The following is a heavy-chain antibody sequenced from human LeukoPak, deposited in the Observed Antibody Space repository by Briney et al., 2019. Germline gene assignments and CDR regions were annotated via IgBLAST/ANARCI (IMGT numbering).Heavy chain of an antibody. D-gene: IGHD3-3*01. CDR3: ARHNYYHFWSTLNWFDP. CDR2: VYHSGST. CDR1: GSSISDNYY. J-gene: IGHJ5*02. V-gene: IGHV4-38-2*02. Sequence: PSETLSLTRSIWGSSISDNYYLGWIRRPPGNGVEGIGSVYHSGSTYYHPSLKSRVTLSGDTSTNHFSLKLRSVTAADTAVYYCARHNYYHFWSTLNWFDPWGQGTLVTVSS.